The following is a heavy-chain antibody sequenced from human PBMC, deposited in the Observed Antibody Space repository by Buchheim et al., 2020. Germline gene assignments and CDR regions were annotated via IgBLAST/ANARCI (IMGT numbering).Heavy chain of an antibody. Sequence: QVQLVESGGGVVQPGRSLRLSCAASGFTFSSYGMHWVRQAPGKGLEWVAVIWYDGSNKYYADSVKGRFTISRDNSKNTLYLQMNSLRAEDTAVYYCARDCDISTGYYYYGMDVWGQGTT. V-gene: IGHV3-33*01. CDR1: GFTFSSYG. D-gene: IGHD1-1*01. J-gene: IGHJ6*02. CDR2: IWYDGSNK. CDR3: ARDCDISTGYYYYGMDV.